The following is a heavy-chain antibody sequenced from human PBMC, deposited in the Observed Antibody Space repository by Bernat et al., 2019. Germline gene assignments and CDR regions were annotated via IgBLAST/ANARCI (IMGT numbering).Heavy chain of an antibody. V-gene: IGHV3-15*02. J-gene: IGHJ4*02. CDR1: GFIFSNFW. D-gene: IGHD3-16*01. CDR3: TTGSSGGEDY. CDR2: IKSKSSGGTA. Sequence: EVQLVESGGALVKPGGSLRLSCATSGFIFSNFWLSWVRQVPGKGLEWVGRIKSKSSGGTADYGAPVKGRFTISRDKSKNTLYLQMNSLKIEDTAVYYCTTGSSGGEDYWGQGTLVTVSS.